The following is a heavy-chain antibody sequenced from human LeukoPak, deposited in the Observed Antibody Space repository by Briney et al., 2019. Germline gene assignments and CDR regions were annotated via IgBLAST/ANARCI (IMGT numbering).Heavy chain of an antibody. D-gene: IGHD3-22*01. J-gene: IGHJ4*02. V-gene: IGHV4-34*01. CDR3: ARRISSGYYNRVDY. CDR2: ISHSGST. CDR1: GGSFSGYY. Sequence: SETLSLTCAVYGGSFSGYYWSWIRQPPGKGLEWIGEISHSGSTNYNPSLKSRVTISVDTSKNQFSLKLSSVTAADTAVYYCARRISSGYYNRVDYWGQGTLVTVSS.